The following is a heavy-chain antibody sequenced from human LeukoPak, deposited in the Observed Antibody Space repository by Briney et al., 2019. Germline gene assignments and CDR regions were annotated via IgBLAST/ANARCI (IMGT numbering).Heavy chain of an antibody. J-gene: IGHJ3*02. CDR2: IYYSGST. CDR3: ARGLYYDSTRGAFHI. CDR1: GGSISSYY. Sequence: SETLSLTCTVSGGSISSYYWSCIRQPPGKGLEWIGYIYYSGSTNYNPSLKSRVTISVDTSKNQFSLKLSSVTAADTAVYYCARGLYYDSTRGAFHIWGQGTMVTVSS. D-gene: IGHD3-22*01. V-gene: IGHV4-59*01.